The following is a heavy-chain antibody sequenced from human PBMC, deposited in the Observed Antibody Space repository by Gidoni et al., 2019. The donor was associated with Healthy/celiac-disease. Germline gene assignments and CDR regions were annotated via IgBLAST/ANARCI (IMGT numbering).Heavy chain of an antibody. D-gene: IGHD2-15*01. J-gene: IGHJ4*02. V-gene: IGHV3-23*01. Sequence: GRFTISRDNSKNTLYLQMNSLRAEDPSVYYCANHLGGVVVVAAHLFYWGQGTLVTVSS. CDR3: ANHLGGVVVVAAHLFY.